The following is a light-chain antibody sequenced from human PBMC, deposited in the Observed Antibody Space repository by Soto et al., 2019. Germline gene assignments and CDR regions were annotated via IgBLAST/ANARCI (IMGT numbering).Light chain of an antibody. J-gene: IGLJ2*01. CDR3: QAWDSSTGV. CDR2: QDS. Sequence: SYELTQPPSLSVSPGQTASITCSGDKLGDKYACWYQQKPGQSPVLVICQDSKRPSGTPERFSGSNSGNTATLTISGTQAMDEADYYCQAWDSSTGVFGGGTKLTVL. CDR1: KLGDKY. V-gene: IGLV3-1*01.